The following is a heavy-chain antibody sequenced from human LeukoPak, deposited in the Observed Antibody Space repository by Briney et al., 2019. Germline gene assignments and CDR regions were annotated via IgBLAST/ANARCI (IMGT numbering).Heavy chain of an antibody. Sequence: GASVKVSCKPSVCTFSRYAISWVGQAAGQGLEWMGGIIPTFGTANYAQKFQGRVTITADQSTSTAYMELSSLRSEDTAVYYCAREGYYYDSSGYLRSSHYYYYYYMDVWGKGTTVTVSS. CDR2: IIPTFGTA. CDR3: AREGYYYDSSGYLRSSHYYYYYYMDV. V-gene: IGHV1-69*13. D-gene: IGHD3-22*01. J-gene: IGHJ6*03. CDR1: VCTFSRYA.